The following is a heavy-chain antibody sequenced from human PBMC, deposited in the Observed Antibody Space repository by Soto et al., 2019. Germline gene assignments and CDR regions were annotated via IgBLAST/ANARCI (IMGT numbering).Heavy chain of an antibody. CDR3: ATTPSKGRSCYFYFDH. CDR2: INPSGEHT. V-gene: IGHV1-46*02. Sequence: GSLNLSCQLSVYRLKDHYIHWVRQARGRGLEWVGIINPSGEHTNYAQQFRGRVAMTRDTSTSTAYMELRSLRSEDTAVYFCATTPSKGRSCYFYFDHWGQGPLVTAAS. CDR1: VYRLKDHY. J-gene: IGHJ4*02. D-gene: IGHD2-15*01.